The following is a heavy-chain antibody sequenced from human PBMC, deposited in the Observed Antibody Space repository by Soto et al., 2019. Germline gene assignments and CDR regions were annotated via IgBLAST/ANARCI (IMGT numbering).Heavy chain of an antibody. CDR1: GFSFRDHS. V-gene: IGHV3-48*02. CDR3: AGLPKGSVVTG. CDR2: ISSSSENI. J-gene: IGHJ4*01. D-gene: IGHD2-21*02. Sequence: VQLVESGGGVVSPGGSLRLSCVGSGFSFRDHSMNWVRQPPGKGLQWISYISSSSENIYYADSVKGRFTVSRDNAKNTLFLQMNSLRDDDSAIYYCAGLPKGSVVTGWGQGSLVTVSS.